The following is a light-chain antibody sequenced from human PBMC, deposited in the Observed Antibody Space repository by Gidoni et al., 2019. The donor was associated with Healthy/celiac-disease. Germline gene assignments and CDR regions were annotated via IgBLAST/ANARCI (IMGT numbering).Light chain of an antibody. V-gene: IGKV3-15*01. J-gene: IGKJ1*01. Sequence: EIVMTQSPATLSVSPGERATLSCRASQSVSSNLALYQQKPGQAPRLLIYGASTRATGIPARFSCSGSGTEFTLTISSLQSEDFAVYYCQQYNNWPPAFGQGTKVEIK. CDR2: GAS. CDR1: QSVSSN. CDR3: QQYNNWPPA.